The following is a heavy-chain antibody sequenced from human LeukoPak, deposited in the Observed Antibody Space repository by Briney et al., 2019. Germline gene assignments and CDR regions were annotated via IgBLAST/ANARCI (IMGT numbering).Heavy chain of an antibody. CDR3: ARVIVLRGRHIDS. J-gene: IGHJ4*02. V-gene: IGHV4-31*03. CDR2: IHYSGST. D-gene: IGHD3-10*01. CDR1: GGSISSGGYY. Sequence: PSETLSITCTVSGGSISSGGYYWSWIRQHPGKGLEWIGYIHYSGSTYYTASLKSRITISVATSKNQFALKLNSVTAADTAVYYCARVIVLRGRHIDSWGQGTLVTVSS.